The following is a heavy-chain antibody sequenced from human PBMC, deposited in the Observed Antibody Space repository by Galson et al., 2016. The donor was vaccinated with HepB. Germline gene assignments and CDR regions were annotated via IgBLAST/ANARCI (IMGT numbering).Heavy chain of an antibody. V-gene: IGHV3-53*04. Sequence: SLRLSCAASGFTVSTNYMSWVRQAPGKGLEWVSVIYGGGSTTYPDSVKGRFTISGHNSKNTLYLQMNSLRTEDTAVYYCARPLPNVGYGMDVWGQGTTVTVSS. CDR2: IYGGGST. CDR3: ARPLPNVGYGMDV. CDR1: GFTVSTNY. D-gene: IGHD2-15*01. J-gene: IGHJ6*02.